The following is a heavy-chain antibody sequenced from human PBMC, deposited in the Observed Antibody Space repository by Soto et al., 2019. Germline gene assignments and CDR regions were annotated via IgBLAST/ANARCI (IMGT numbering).Heavy chain of an antibody. D-gene: IGHD2-2*01. V-gene: IGHV4-31*03. J-gene: IGHJ5*02. CDR3: ARRRCTTTTCFDP. CDR2: ISCSGSA. CDR1: GGSINSGNYY. Sequence: SETLSLTCSVSGGSINSGNYYWSWIRQHPGKGLEWIGYISCSGSAHYNPSLRSRVFISVDTSRNQFSLKLSSVTAADTAVYYCARRRCTTTTCFDPWGQGTLVTVSS.